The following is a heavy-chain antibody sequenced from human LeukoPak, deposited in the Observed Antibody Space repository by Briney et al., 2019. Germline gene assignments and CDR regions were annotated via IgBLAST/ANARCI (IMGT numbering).Heavy chain of an antibody. D-gene: IGHD3-16*01. CDR1: GFSFDNHA. CDR2: ITWNSNYL. Sequence: GRSLRLSCEASGFSFDNHAMHWVRQAPGKGLEWVSGITWNSNYLAYADSVKGRFTISRDNARNSLYLHMNSLRIEDTAFYYCVKTVGDRVFDFWGQGTLVTVSS. CDR3: VKTVGDRVFDF. J-gene: IGHJ4*02. V-gene: IGHV3-9*01.